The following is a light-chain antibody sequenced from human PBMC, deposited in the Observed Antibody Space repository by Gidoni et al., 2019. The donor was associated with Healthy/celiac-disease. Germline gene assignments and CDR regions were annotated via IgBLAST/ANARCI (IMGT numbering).Light chain of an antibody. J-gene: IGKJ2*01. CDR2: LGS. Sequence: DIVMSQSSLSLPVTPGEPASTSCRSSQSLLHSNGYNYWDWYLQKPGQSPQLLIYLGSNRASGVPDRFSGSGSGTDFTLKISRVEAEDVGVYYCMQALQTPTFGQGTKLEIK. V-gene: IGKV2-28*01. CDR3: MQALQTPT. CDR1: QSLLHSNGYNY.